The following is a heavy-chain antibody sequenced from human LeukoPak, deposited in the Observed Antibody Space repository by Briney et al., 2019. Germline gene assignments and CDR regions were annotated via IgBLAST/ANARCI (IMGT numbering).Heavy chain of an antibody. Sequence: SETLSLTCTVSGASMPGYHWTSIRQPPGKGLEYIGYVYNSGTTFYNPSLKSRVTISADMSKTQFSLKLTSVTAADTAIYYCARGSGGYRFDPWGLGTLVTVSS. CDR1: GASMPGYH. CDR2: VYNSGTT. CDR3: ARGSGGYRFDP. J-gene: IGHJ5*02. V-gene: IGHV4-59*01. D-gene: IGHD3-10*01.